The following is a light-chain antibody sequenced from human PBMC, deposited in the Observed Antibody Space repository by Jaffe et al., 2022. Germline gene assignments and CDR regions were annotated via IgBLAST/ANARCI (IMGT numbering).Light chain of an antibody. V-gene: IGKV3-20*01. Sequence: EIVLTQSPGTLSLSPGERATLSCRASQSVSSSYLAWYQQKPGQAPRLLIYGASNRATGIPDRFSGSGSGTDFTLTISRLEPEDFAVYYCQQYGSFYTFGQGTKLEIK. CDR1: QSVSSSY. J-gene: IGKJ2*01. CDR2: GAS. CDR3: QQYGSFYT.